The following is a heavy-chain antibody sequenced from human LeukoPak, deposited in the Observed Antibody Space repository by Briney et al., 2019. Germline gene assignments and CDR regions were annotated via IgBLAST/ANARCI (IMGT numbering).Heavy chain of an antibody. Sequence: GASVKVSCKASGYTLTSYDINWVRQATGQGLEWMGWVNPNSGNTGYAQKFQGRVTITGNTSISTAYMELSSLRSEDTAVYYCARVRQPDSSGWCWAFDIWGQGTMVTVSS. CDR2: VNPNSGNT. D-gene: IGHD6-19*01. CDR3: ARVRQPDSSGWCWAFDI. J-gene: IGHJ3*02. V-gene: IGHV1-8*03. CDR1: GYTLTSYD.